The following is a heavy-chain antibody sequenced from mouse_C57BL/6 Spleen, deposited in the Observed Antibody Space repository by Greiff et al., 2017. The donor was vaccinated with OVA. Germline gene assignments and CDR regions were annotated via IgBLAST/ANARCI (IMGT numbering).Heavy chain of an antibody. D-gene: IGHD1-1*01. V-gene: IGHV1-64*01. CDR3: ARDTRYFDY. CDR1: GYTFTSYW. Sequence: QVQLKQPGAELVKPGASVKLSCKASGYTFTSYWMHWVKQRPGQGLEWIGMIHPNSGSTNYNEKFTSKAPLTVDKSSSTAYMQLSSLTSEDSAVYYCARDTRYFDYWGQGTTLTVSS. J-gene: IGHJ2*01. CDR2: IHPNSGST.